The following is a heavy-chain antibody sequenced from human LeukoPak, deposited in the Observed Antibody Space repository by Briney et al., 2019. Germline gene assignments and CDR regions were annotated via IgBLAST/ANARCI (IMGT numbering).Heavy chain of an antibody. CDR1: GGSISSYY. V-gene: IGHV4-59*01. CDR3: ARLTAHLPYYYGMDV. J-gene: IGHJ6*02. Sequence: PSETLSLTCTVSGGSISSYYWSWIRQPPGKGLEWIGYIYYSGSTNYNPSLKSRVTISVDTSKNQFSLKLSSVTAADTAVYYCARLTAHLPYYYGMDVWGQGTTVTVSS. D-gene: IGHD4/OR15-4a*01. CDR2: IYYSGST.